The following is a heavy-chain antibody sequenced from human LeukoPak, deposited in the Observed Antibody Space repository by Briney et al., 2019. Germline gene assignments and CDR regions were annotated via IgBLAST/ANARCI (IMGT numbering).Heavy chain of an antibody. CDR3: ARDQALGYGWPTVLAIDI. V-gene: IGHV4-34*01. CDR1: GGSSSGNY. J-gene: IGHJ3*02. Sequence: SETLSLTCGVYGGSSSGNYWSWIRQPPGKGLEWIGEINHSGRTKYNPSLKSRVTISGDTSKNQFSLKLSSVTAADTAVYYCARDQALGYGWPTVLAIDIWGQGTMVTVSS. D-gene: IGHD6-19*01. CDR2: INHSGRT.